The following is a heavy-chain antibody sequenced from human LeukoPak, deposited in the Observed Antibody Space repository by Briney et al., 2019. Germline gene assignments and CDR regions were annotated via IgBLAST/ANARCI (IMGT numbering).Heavy chain of an antibody. Sequence: SETLSLTCTVSGGSISSYYWSWIRQPAGKGLEWIGRIYTSGSTNYNPSLKSRVTMSVDTSKNQFSLKLSSVTAADTAVYYCARDPHRVVVRGVIISANAFDIWGQGTMVTVSS. CDR1: GGSISSYY. CDR3: ARDPHRVVVRGVIISANAFDI. CDR2: IYTSGST. J-gene: IGHJ3*02. D-gene: IGHD3-10*01. V-gene: IGHV4-4*07.